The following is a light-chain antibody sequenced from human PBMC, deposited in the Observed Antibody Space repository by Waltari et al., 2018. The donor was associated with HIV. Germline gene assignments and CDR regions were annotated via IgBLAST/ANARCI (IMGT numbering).Light chain of an antibody. Sequence: YELTQPPSVSVSPGQTASITCSGAKLGDKYACWYQQKPGHSPVLVIYQDSKPPSGIPERFSGSNSGNTAPLTISGTQAMDEADYYCQAWDSSTVWVFGGGTKLTVL. V-gene: IGLV3-1*01. CDR2: QDS. CDR1: KLGDKY. CDR3: QAWDSSTVWV. J-gene: IGLJ3*02.